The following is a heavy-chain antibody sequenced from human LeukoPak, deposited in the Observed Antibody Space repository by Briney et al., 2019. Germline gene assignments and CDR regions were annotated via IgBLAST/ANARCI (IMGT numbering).Heavy chain of an antibody. D-gene: IGHD2-15*01. CDR3: ASPRVVVGYYMDV. V-gene: IGHV3-66*02. J-gene: IGHJ6*03. CDR2: IYSGGST. Sequence: GGSLRLSCAASGFTVSSNYMSWVRQAPGKGLEWVSVIYSGGSTYYADSVKGRFTISRDNSKNTRYLQMNSLRAEDTAVYYCASPRVVVGYYMDVWGKGTTVTVSS. CDR1: GFTVSSNY.